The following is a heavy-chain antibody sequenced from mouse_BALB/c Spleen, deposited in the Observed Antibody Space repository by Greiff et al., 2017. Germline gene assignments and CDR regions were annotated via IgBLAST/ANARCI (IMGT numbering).Heavy chain of an antibody. CDR1: GFSLTSYG. Sequence: VMLVESGPGLVQPSQSLSITCTVSGFSLTSYGVHWVRQSPGKGLEWLGVIWSGGSTDYNAAFISRLSISKDNSKSQVFFKMNSLQANDTAIYYCARTATVVATDAMDYWGQGTSVTVSS. D-gene: IGHD1-1*01. CDR2: IWSGGST. CDR3: ARTATVVATDAMDY. V-gene: IGHV2-2*02. J-gene: IGHJ4*01.